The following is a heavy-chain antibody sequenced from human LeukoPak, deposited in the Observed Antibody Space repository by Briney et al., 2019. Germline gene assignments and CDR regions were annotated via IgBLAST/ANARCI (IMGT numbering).Heavy chain of an antibody. V-gene: IGHV4-34*01. CDR3: ARCHSTSCPLDY. J-gene: IGHJ4*02. Sequence: PSETLSLTCAVYGGSFSGYYWSWIRQPPGKGLEWIGEINHSGSTNYNPSLKSRVTISVDTSKNQFSLKLSSVTAADTAVYYCARCHSTSCPLDYWGQGALVTVSS. CDR1: GGSFSGYY. D-gene: IGHD2-2*01. CDR2: INHSGST.